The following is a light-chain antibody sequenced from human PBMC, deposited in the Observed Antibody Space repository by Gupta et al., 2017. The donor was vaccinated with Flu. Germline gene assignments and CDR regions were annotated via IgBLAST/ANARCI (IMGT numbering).Light chain of an antibody. V-gene: IGKV1-12*01. Sequence: DIQMTQSPTSVSASVGDRVTITCRASQDFASGLAWYQQKPGKAPRLLIYAASTLQSGVPERFSGSGSGTDFTLTISSLQSEDSATCYCQQANNFPLTFGQGTRLEIK. CDR2: AAS. CDR1: QDFASG. J-gene: IGKJ5*01. CDR3: QQANNFPLT.